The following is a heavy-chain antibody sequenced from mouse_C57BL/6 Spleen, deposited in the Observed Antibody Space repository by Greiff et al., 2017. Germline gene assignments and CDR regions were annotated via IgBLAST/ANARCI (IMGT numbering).Heavy chain of an antibody. CDR3: ARHEEEGYGYGWFAY. Sequence: QVHVKQSGAELVKPGASVKLSCKASGYTFTEYTIHWVKQRSGQGLEWIGWFYPGSGSIKYNEKFKDKATLTADKSSSTVYMELSRLTSEDSAVYFCARHEEEGYGYGWFAYWGQGTLVTVSA. V-gene: IGHV1-62-2*01. CDR1: GYTFTEYT. J-gene: IGHJ3*01. D-gene: IGHD2-2*01. CDR2: FYPGSGSI.